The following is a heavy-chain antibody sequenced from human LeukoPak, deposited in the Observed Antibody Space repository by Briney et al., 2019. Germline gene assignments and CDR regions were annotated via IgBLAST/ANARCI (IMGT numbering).Heavy chain of an antibody. V-gene: IGHV4-34*01. CDR3: ARIPLYFLEPFDY. CDR1: GVSVSGYY. J-gene: IGHJ4*02. Sequence: PSETLSLTCAVYGVSVSGYYWSWIRQPPGKGLEWIGEISHRGRTHYNPSLKGRVTMSVDTSKNQFALEVDSVTAAVTAVYYCARIPLYFLEPFDYWGQGILVTVSS. CDR2: ISHRGRT. D-gene: IGHD3-3*01.